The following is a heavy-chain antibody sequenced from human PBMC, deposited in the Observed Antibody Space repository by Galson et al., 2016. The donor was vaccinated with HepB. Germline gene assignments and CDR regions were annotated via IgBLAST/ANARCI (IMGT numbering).Heavy chain of an antibody. CDR1: GFTFSTCA. D-gene: IGHD3-22*01. V-gene: IGHV3-23*01. J-gene: IGHJ4*02. CDR3: AKGGIDFNDRSGYGHFDY. Sequence: SLRLSCAASGFTFSTCAMTWVRQAPGKGLEWVSTISAAGGIKYHADSVKGRFTISRDNSKNTVIVQMNSPRAEDTAVYYCAKGGIDFNDRSGYGHFDYWGQGTLVTVSS. CDR2: ISAAGGIK.